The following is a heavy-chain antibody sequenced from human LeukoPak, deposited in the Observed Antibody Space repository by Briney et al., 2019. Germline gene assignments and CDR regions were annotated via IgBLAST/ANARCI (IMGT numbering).Heavy chain of an antibody. J-gene: IGHJ4*02. CDR3: ARGEGTVVSDY. Sequence: PGGSLRLSCAASGFTFSSYWMSWVRQAPGKGLEWVANIKQDGSEKYYVDSVKGRFTISRENAKNSLYLQMNSLRAGDTAVYYCARGEGTVVSDYWGQGTLVTVSS. V-gene: IGHV3-7*01. D-gene: IGHD4-23*01. CDR2: IKQDGSEK. CDR1: GFTFSSYW.